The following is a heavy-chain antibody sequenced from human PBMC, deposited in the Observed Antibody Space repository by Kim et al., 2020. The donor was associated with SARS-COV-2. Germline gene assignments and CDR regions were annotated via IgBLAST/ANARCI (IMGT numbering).Heavy chain of an antibody. D-gene: IGHD3-10*01. J-gene: IGHJ4*02. CDR1: GFTFSDYY. CDR2: ISSSSSYT. CDR3: ARITGSGSYYEDY. V-gene: IGHV3-11*06. Sequence: PGGSLRLSCSASGFTFSDYYMSWIRQAPGKGLEWVSYISSSSSYTNYADSVKGRFTISRDNAKNSLYLQMNSLRAEDTAVYYCARITGSGSYYEDYWGQGTLVTVSS.